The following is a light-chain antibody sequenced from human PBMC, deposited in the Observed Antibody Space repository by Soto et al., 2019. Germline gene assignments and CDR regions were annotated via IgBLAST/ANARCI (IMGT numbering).Light chain of an antibody. CDR1: QSIGRN. J-gene: IGKJ1*01. CDR3: QQSYSTPPT. Sequence: DIQMTQSPASLSASVGDRVTISCRASQSIGRNLNWYQQKPGKAPTLLIFTSSSLQSGVPSRFGGSGSGTDFILTISSLQPEDFATYYCQQSYSTPPTFGQGTKVDIK. V-gene: IGKV1-39*01. CDR2: TSS.